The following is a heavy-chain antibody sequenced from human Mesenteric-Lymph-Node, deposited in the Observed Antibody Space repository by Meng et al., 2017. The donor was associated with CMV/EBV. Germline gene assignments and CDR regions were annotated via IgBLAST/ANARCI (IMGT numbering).Heavy chain of an antibody. CDR2: INTDGSSP. CDR1: GFIFSNYW. V-gene: IGHV3-74*01. CDR3: VRTQYTTSRFDY. Sequence: GESLKISCAASGFIFSNYWIHWVRQAPGKGLVWASRINTDGSSPTYADSVRGRFTISRDNTENTVYLLMNSLRAEDTAVYYCVRTQYTTSRFDYWGRGTLVTVSS. D-gene: IGHD2-2*02. J-gene: IGHJ4*02.